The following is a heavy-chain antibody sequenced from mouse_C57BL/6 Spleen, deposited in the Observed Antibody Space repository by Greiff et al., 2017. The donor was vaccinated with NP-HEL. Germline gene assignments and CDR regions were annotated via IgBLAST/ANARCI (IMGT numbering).Heavy chain of an antibody. J-gene: IGHJ3*01. CDR1: GYAFSSSW. CDR2: IYPGDGDT. Sequence: VQLQQSGPELVKPGASVKISCKASGYAFSSSWMNWVKQRPGKGLEWIGRIYPGDGDTNYNGKFKGKATLTADKSSSTAYMQLSSLTSEDSAVYFCATLLRSPWFAYWGQGTLVTVSA. V-gene: IGHV1-82*01. CDR3: ATLLRSPWFAY. D-gene: IGHD1-1*01.